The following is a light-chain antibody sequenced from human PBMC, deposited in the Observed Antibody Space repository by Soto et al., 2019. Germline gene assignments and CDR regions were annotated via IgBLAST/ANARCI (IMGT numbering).Light chain of an antibody. Sequence: QSALTQPASVSGSPGQSIAISCTGTSIDVGKYSYVSWFQQYPGNAPKLMIYEVSNRPSGVSNRFSGSKSGNTASLTISGLQGEDEADYYCSSFTTSSTWVFGGGTQLTVL. CDR2: EVS. CDR1: SIDVGKYSY. V-gene: IGLV2-14*01. CDR3: SSFTTSSTWV. J-gene: IGLJ3*02.